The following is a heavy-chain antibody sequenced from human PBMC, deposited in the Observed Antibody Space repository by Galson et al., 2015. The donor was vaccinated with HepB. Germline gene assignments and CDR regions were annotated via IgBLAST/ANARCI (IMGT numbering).Heavy chain of an antibody. Sequence: SVKVSCKVSGYTLTELSMHWVRQAPGKGLEWMGGSDPEDGETIYAQKFQGRVTMTEDTSTDTAYMELSSLRSEDTAVYYCAALPVYSGSYSSLGYFDLWGRGTLVTVSS. J-gene: IGHJ2*01. V-gene: IGHV1-24*01. D-gene: IGHD1-26*01. CDR2: SDPEDGET. CDR3: AALPVYSGSYSSLGYFDL. CDR1: GYTLTELS.